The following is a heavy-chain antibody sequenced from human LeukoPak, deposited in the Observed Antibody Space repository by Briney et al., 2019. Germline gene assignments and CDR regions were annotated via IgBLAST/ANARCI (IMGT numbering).Heavy chain of an antibody. D-gene: IGHD3-22*01. CDR3: ARVKSGYYDSSGPYKIKVFDY. V-gene: IGHV4-34*01. J-gene: IGHJ4*02. CDR2: INHIGST. CDR1: GVSFSGYY. Sequence: SETLSLTCAVYGVSFSGYYWSWIRQPPGKGLEWIGEINHIGSTNYNPSLKSRVTISVDTSKNQFSLKLSSVTAADTAVYYCARVKSGYYDSSGPYKIKVFDYWGQGTLVTVSS.